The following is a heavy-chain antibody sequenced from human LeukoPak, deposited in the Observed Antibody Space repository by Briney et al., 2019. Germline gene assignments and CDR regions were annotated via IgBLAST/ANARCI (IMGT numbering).Heavy chain of an antibody. CDR2: ISTAGGT. CDR3: AREAFTDATGYYFSPLDM. V-gene: IGHV3-13*01. J-gene: IGHJ3*02. Sequence: GGSLRLSCEASGFTFRSYDLHWVRQTAAKGLEWVSLISTAGGTFYSDSVRGRFTISRENAENSFYLQMNSLTADDTAVYYCAREAFTDATGYYFSPLDMWGQGTMVTVSS. D-gene: IGHD2/OR15-2a*01. CDR1: GFTFRSYD.